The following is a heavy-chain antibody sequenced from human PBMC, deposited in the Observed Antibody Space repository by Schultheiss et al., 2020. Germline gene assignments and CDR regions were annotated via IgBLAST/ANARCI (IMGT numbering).Heavy chain of an antibody. CDR2: IYYSGST. J-gene: IGHJ3*02. D-gene: IGHD2-15*01. CDR1: GGSISSYY. CDR3: ARPSLYCSGGSCYGRWAFDI. Sequence: SETLSLTCAVSGGSISSYYWSWIRQPPGKGLEWIGYIYYSGSTNYNPSLKSRVTISVDTSKNQFSLKLSSVTAADTAVYYCARPSLYCSGGSCYGRWAFDIWGQGTMVTVS. V-gene: IGHV4-59*01.